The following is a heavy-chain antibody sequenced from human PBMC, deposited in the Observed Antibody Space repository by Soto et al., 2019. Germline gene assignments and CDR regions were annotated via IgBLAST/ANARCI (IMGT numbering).Heavy chain of an antibody. D-gene: IGHD6-19*01. CDR2: IIGDGNGA. CDR3: VRVAVATRGIDY. Sequence: EVQLVESGGGVVQPGGSLRLSCVASGFSFSDSWMHWVRQAPEKGLVWLSRIIGDGNGANYADFVKGRFTISRDNAKNTVYLQINSLRDEDTAVYYCVRVAVATRGIDYWGQGTLVTVSS. CDR1: GFSFSDSW. V-gene: IGHV3-74*01. J-gene: IGHJ4*02.